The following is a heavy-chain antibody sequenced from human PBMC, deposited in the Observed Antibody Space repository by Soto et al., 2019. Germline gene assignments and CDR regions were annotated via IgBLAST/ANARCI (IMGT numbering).Heavy chain of an antibody. CDR2: IIPIFGTA. CDR3: ARASGLGGYCSGGSCYSNYYYGMDV. Sequence: QVQLVQSGAEVKKPGSSVKVSCKASGGTFSSYAISWVRQAPGQGLEWMGGIIPIFGTANYAQKFQGRVTITADESTSTAYRELSSLRSEDTAVYYCARASGLGGYCSGGSCYSNYYYGMDVWGQGTTVTVSS. CDR1: GGTFSSYA. D-gene: IGHD2-15*01. V-gene: IGHV1-69*01. J-gene: IGHJ6*02.